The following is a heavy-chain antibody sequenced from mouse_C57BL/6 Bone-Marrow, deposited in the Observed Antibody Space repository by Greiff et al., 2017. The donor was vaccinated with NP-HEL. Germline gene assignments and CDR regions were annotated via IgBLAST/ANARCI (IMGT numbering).Heavy chain of an antibody. CDR3: ARSIWYFDV. V-gene: IGHV1-50*01. Sequence: QVQLQQSGAELVKPGASVKLSCKASGYTFTSYWMQWVKQRPGQGLEWIGEIDPSDSYTNYNQKFKGKATLTVDTSSSTAYMQLSSLTSEDSAVYYGARSIWYFDVWGTGTTVTVSS. CDR2: IDPSDSYT. J-gene: IGHJ1*03. CDR1: GYTFTSYW. D-gene: IGHD2-10*02.